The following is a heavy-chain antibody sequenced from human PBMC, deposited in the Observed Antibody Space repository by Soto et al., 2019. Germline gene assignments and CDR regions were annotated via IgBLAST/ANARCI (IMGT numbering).Heavy chain of an antibody. J-gene: IGHJ6*02. CDR1: GFTFSSYW. Sequence: GGSLRLSCAASGFTFSSYWMSWVRQAPGKGLEWVANIKQDGSEKYYVDSVKGRFTISRDNAKNSLYLQMNSLRAEDTAVYYCARDNSGYDSLYHYYYYYGMDVWGQGTTVTVSS. V-gene: IGHV3-7*05. D-gene: IGHD5-12*01. CDR2: IKQDGSEK. CDR3: ARDNSGYDSLYHYYYYYGMDV.